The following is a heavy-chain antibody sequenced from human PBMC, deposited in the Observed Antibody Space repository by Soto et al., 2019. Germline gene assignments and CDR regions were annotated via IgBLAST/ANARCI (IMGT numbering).Heavy chain of an antibody. D-gene: IGHD3-3*01. V-gene: IGHV3-11*01. Sequence: QVQLVESGGDLVKPGGSLRLSCAASGYTFSDYYMSWIRQAPGKGLEWISYIDTSGTKTYYADSVKGRFTITRDNAKNSLNLEMNSLRDEDTAVYYCASHYDMWSGYLSPVDYWGQGTLVTVSS. CDR1: GYTFSDYY. CDR2: IDTSGTKT. J-gene: IGHJ4*02. CDR3: ASHYDMWSGYLSPVDY.